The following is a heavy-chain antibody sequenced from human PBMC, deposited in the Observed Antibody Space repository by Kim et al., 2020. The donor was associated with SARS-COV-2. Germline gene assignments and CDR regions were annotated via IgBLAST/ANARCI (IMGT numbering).Heavy chain of an antibody. CDR1: GFTFSSYA. CDR2: ISDSGGST. V-gene: IGHV3-23*01. J-gene: IGHJ4*02. CDR3: AKERCSGGRCAIDY. Sequence: GGSLRLSCAASGFTFSSYAMNWVRQAPGKGLEWVSGISDSGGSTYYADSVKGRFTISRDNAKNTLYLQMNSLRADGTAVYYCAKERCSGGRCAIDYWGQGTLVTVSS. D-gene: IGHD2-15*01.